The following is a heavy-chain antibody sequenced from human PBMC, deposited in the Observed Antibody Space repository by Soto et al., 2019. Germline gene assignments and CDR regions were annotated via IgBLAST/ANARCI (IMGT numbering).Heavy chain of an antibody. J-gene: IGHJ4*02. V-gene: IGHV1-18*01. CDR3: ARDGVGAAFDY. CDR1: GYTFSSYG. D-gene: IGHD1-26*01. Sequence: QGQLVQSGAEVKKSGASVKVSCKASGYTFSSYGISWVRQAPGQGLEWMGWISADNGYTNYAQEFQGRVTMTTDTPTSTAYMEVRSLRSDDAAVYYCARDGVGAAFDYWGQGTLVTVSS. CDR2: ISADNGYT.